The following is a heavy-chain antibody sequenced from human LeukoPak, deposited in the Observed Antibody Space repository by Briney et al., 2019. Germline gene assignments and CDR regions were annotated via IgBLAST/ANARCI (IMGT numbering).Heavy chain of an antibody. V-gene: IGHV3-48*03. D-gene: IGHD5-12*01. CDR3: VKDHGGHGPDS. Sequence: GGSLRLSCAASGFTFSSYEMNWVRQAPGKGLEWVSYISSSGSTMYYADSVKGRFTISRDNAKNSLSLQMNSLRAEDTAVYYCVKDHGGHGPDSWGQGTLVTVSS. CDR1: GFTFSSYE. CDR2: ISSSGSTM. J-gene: IGHJ5*02.